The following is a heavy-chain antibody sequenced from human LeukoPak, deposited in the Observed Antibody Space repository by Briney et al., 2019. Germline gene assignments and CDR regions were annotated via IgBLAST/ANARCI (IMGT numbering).Heavy chain of an antibody. J-gene: IGHJ4*02. CDR3: ARHGVGYNSLGY. Sequence: SETLSLTCTVSGGSPSNYYWSWIRQSPGKGLTWIGYIYQSGTTNYNPSLKSRVTISVDTSKNQLFLRLRSVTAADTAIYYCARHGVGYNSLGYWGQGTLVTVSS. D-gene: IGHD5-24*01. CDR1: GGSPSNYY. V-gene: IGHV4-59*08. CDR2: IYQSGTT.